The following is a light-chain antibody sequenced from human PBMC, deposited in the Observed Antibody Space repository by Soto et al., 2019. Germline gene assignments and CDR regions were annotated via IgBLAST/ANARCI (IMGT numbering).Light chain of an antibody. Sequence: EVVLTQSPVTLALSPGERATLSCRASQNVDIYVAWYQQRPGQAPRLLIYDASNRATGIPARFSGGGSGTDCTLTTSSLEPEDFAVYYCQQRRDWPPLTFGGGTKVEIK. CDR3: QQRRDWPPLT. V-gene: IGKV3-11*01. CDR2: DAS. CDR1: QNVDIY. J-gene: IGKJ4*01.